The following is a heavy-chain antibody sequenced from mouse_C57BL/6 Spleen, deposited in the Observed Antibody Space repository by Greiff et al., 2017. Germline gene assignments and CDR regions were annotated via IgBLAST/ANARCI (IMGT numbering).Heavy chain of an antibody. D-gene: IGHD1-1*01. CDR2: IRLKSDNYAT. J-gene: IGHJ1*03. CDR3: TGAYYYGSSWYFDV. Sequence: EVKLVESGGGLVQPGGSMKLSCVASGFTFSNYWMNWVRQSPEKGLEWVAQIRLKSDNYATHYAESVKGRFNISRDDSKSSVYLQMNNLSAEDTGIYYCTGAYYYGSSWYFDVWGTGTTGTVSS. CDR1: GFTFSNYW. V-gene: IGHV6-3*01.